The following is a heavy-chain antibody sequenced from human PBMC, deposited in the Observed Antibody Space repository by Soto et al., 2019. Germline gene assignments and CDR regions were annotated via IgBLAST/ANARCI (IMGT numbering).Heavy chain of an antibody. J-gene: IGHJ3*02. V-gene: IGHV1-18*01. CDR2: ISAHNDNA. CDR1: RYTFTTYG. CDR3: ARDWGCSGGTCFDTFDI. Sequence: QVQLVQSGAEVKKPGASVKVSCKASRYTFTTYGFSWVRQAPGQGLEWMGWISAHNDNARYAQKFQGRVTMTTDTSTSTAYMELRGLRSDDTAVYYCARDWGCSGGTCFDTFDIWGQGTMVTVSS. D-gene: IGHD2-15*01.